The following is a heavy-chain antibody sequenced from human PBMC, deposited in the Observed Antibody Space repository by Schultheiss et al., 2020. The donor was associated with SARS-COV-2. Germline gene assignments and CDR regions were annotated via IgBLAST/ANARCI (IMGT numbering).Heavy chain of an antibody. CDR3: AREGPLATQWYFDL. CDR1: GYSISSGYY. CDR2: IYHSGST. J-gene: IGHJ2*01. Sequence: SETLSLTCTVSGYSISSGYYWGWIRQPPGKGLEWIGSIYHSGSTYYNPSLKSRVTISVDTSKNQFSLKLSSVTAADTAVYYCAREGPLATQWYFDLWGRGALVTVSS. V-gene: IGHV4-38-2*02. D-gene: IGHD3-3*02.